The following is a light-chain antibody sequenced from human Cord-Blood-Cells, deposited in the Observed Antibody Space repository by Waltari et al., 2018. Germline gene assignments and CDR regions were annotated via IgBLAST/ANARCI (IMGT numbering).Light chain of an antibody. CDR3: QQSYSTPYT. CDR2: AAS. CDR1: QSISSY. J-gene: IGKJ2*01. V-gene: IGKV1-39*01. Sequence: DIQMTQSPSSLSSSVGDRVTITCRASQSISSYLNWSQQKPGKAPKPLIYAASSLQSGVPSRVSGSGSGTDFTLTISRLQPEDFATYYCQQSYSTPYTFVQGTKLEIK.